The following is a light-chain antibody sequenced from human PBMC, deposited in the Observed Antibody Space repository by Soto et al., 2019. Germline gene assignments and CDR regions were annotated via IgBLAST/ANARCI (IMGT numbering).Light chain of an antibody. CDR1: QSLLHITGETF. V-gene: IGKV2D-29*02. CDR2: EVS. J-gene: IGKJ5*01. CDR3: MQSTQLPPT. Sequence: DVVMTQTPLSLSVAPGQPASISCKSSQSLLHITGETFLFWYLQKPGQSPQLLIYEVSTRVSGVPDGFSGSGSGTDFTLEISRVETDDVGIYYCMQSTQLPPTFGQGTRLEI.